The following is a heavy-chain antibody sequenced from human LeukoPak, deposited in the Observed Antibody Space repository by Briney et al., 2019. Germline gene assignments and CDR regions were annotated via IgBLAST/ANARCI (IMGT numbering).Heavy chain of an antibody. CDR3: ARESKSYDGSGFYHDY. Sequence: PSETLSLTCTVSGDSISNYYWSWIRQPPGKGLEWIGYIYYSGSTNYNPSLKSRVTISVDTSKNQFSLKLTSVTAADTAVYYCARESKSYDGSGFYHDYWGQGTLVAVPS. CDR1: GDSISNYY. D-gene: IGHD3-22*01. J-gene: IGHJ4*02. CDR2: IYYSGST. V-gene: IGHV4-59*12.